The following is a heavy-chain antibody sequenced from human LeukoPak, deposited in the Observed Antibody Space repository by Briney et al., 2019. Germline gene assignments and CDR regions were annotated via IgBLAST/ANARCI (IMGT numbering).Heavy chain of an antibody. CDR3: ATDGAGFDT. Sequence: PGRSLRLSCAASGFTFSDYYMSWIRQAPGKWMEWLSYINIGGTNTHYADSVKCRFTISRDNAKKSLYLQMTNLRAEDTAVYYCATDGAGFDTWGQGVLVTVSS. J-gene: IGHJ5*02. V-gene: IGHV3-11*01. CDR1: GFTFSDYY. CDR2: INIGGTNT.